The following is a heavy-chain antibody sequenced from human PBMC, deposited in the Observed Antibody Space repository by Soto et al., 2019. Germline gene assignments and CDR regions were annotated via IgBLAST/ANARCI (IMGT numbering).Heavy chain of an antibody. D-gene: IGHD3-16*01. CDR3: ARDGGYGNFDYYCGLDV. Sequence: PGGSLRVSCEDPGFNFSDHFMDWVRQAPGKGLEWVGRSANKANGYITEDAASVKGRFTISRDDSKNSLFLRMKSLNTEDTAVYYCARDGGYGNFDYYCGLDVWGQGTTATVSS. CDR2: SANKANGYIT. V-gene: IGHV3-72*01. CDR1: GFNFSDHF. J-gene: IGHJ6*02.